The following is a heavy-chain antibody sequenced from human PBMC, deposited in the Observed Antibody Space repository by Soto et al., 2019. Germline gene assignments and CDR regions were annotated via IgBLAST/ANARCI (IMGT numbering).Heavy chain of an antibody. CDR2: IKTKTDGGTT. Sequence: SGGSLRLSCAASGFTFNDAWMTWVRQAPGKGLEWVGRIKTKTDGGTTDYAAPVKGRFTISRDDSKNTVYLQMNSLKIEDTGVYYCTTERCTGTNCYVKNAFDSWGQGTMVTVSS. CDR3: TTERCTGTNCYVKNAFDS. D-gene: IGHD2-2*01. CDR1: GFTFNDAW. V-gene: IGHV3-15*01. J-gene: IGHJ3*02.